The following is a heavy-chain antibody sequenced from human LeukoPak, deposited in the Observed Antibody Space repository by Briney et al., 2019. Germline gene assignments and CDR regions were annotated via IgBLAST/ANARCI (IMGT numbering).Heavy chain of an antibody. CDR3: AKWPEGATPKFHY. CDR2: ISGSGGVT. V-gene: IGHV3-23*01. D-gene: IGHD1-26*01. Sequence: GGSLRLSCAASGFTFSSYAMSWVRQAPGKGLEWVSTISGSGGVTYYPDSVRGRFTISRDNAKNTLHLQMDNLRAEDTAIYYCAKWPEGATPKFHYWGQGTLVTVSS. CDR1: GFTFSSYA. J-gene: IGHJ4*02.